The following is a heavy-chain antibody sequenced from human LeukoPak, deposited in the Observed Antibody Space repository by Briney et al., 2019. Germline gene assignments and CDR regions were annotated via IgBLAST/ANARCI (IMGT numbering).Heavy chain of an antibody. CDR3: ATVLRVLLTRSELDP. CDR2: FVPEDGKT. V-gene: IGHV1-24*01. J-gene: IGHJ5*02. CDR1: GYTLTELS. D-gene: IGHD4-11*01. Sequence: ASVKVSCKVAGYTLTELSMHCVRQARGEVREWVGGFVPEDGKTIYEQKFQGRVTMTEATSTATAYMELRSMRSEDTAVYYCATVLRVLLTRSELDPWGQGTLVTVSS.